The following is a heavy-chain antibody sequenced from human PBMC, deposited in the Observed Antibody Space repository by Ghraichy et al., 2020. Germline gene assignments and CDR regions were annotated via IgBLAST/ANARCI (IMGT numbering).Heavy chain of an antibody. Sequence: SETLSLTCSVSGGSISNSNYYWGWIRQPPGKGLEWIGSIYYSGSTSYNPSLKSRVTISVDTSENQFSLKLSSVTAADTAVYYCARHGNLGDCSGGSCLIYFDYWGQGTLATVSS. J-gene: IGHJ4*02. V-gene: IGHV4-39*01. CDR1: GGSISNSNYY. CDR2: IYYSGST. CDR3: ARHGNLGDCSGGSCLIYFDY. D-gene: IGHD2-15*01.